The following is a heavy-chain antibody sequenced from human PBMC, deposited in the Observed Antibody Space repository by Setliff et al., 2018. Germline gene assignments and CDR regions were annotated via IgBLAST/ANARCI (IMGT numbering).Heavy chain of an antibody. Sequence: ASVKVSCKASGYTFTSYGISWVRQAPGQGLEWMGWIRAYNGNTNYAQKLQGRVTMTTDTSTSTAYMELRSLRSDDTAVYYCARDRGYNFWSGYFVKDYFDYWGQGTLVTVSS. CDR3: ARDRGYNFWSGYFVKDYFDY. CDR1: GYTFTSYG. V-gene: IGHV1-18*01. J-gene: IGHJ4*02. D-gene: IGHD3-3*01. CDR2: IRAYNGNT.